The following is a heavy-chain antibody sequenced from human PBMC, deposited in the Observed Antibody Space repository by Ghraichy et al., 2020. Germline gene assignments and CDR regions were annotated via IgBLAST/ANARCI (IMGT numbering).Heavy chain of an antibody. CDR3: ARFSSSHANDFDY. V-gene: IGHV4-59*01. Sequence: SETLSLTCTVSGGSISSYSWSWIRQPPAKGLEWIGYVYYTGGTNYNPSLKSRVTISLDTSKSQFSLKLTSVTAADTAVYYCARFSSSHANDFDYWGQGILVTVSS. D-gene: IGHD6-6*01. CDR1: GGSISSYS. J-gene: IGHJ4*02. CDR2: VYYTGGT.